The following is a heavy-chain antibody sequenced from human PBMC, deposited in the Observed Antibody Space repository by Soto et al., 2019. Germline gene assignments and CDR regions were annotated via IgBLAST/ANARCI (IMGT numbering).Heavy chain of an antibody. CDR3: TRDSGCGGDCYENYXDY. CDR2: IRSEAYGGTT. D-gene: IGHD2-21*02. CDR1: GFTFGDFA. Sequence: GGSLRLSFKGSGFTFGDFAMSWFRQAPGKGLEWVGFIRSEAYGGTTDCAASLKGRFSISRDDSKSIAYLQMNSLKAEETEVYHRTRDSGCGGDCYENYXDYCGQGP. J-gene: IGHJ4*02. V-gene: IGHV3-49*03.